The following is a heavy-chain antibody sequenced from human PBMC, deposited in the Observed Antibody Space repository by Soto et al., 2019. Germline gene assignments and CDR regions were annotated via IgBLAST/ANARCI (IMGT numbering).Heavy chain of an antibody. Sequence: QVHLVQSGAEVKKPGASVQVSCKASGYTFTSYGISWVRQAPGQGLEWMGWISPYTGNTYYAQKVQGRVTMTTATHPSTAYLALTTPRSDETAVYYCPRDCGGVGELVPWGQGTRVTVST. J-gene: IGHJ5*02. CDR1: GYTFTSYG. CDR2: ISPYTGNT. V-gene: IGHV1-18*01. D-gene: IGHD2-21*01. CDR3: PRDCGGVGELVP.